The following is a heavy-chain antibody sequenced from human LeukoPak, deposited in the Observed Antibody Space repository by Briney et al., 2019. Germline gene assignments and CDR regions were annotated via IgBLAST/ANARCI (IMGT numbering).Heavy chain of an antibody. CDR2: IYPGDSDT. V-gene: IGHV5-51*01. D-gene: IGHD5-18*01. CDR1: GYSFTSYW. Sequence: GESLKISCKGSGYSFTSYWIGWVRQMPGKGLEWMGIIYPGDSDTRYSPSFQGQVTISADKSISTAYLQWSSLKASDTAMYYCARPRVSTAISAFSSAIDAFDIWGQGTMVTVSS. J-gene: IGHJ3*02. CDR3: ARPRVSTAISAFSSAIDAFDI.